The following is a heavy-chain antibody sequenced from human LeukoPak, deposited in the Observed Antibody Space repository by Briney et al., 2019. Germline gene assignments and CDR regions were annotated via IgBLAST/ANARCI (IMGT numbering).Heavy chain of an antibody. CDR3: AKDSSYYYDSSGYYY. CDR1: GFTFSSYA. CDR2: ISGSGGST. J-gene: IGHJ4*02. V-gene: IGHV3-23*01. D-gene: IGHD3-22*01. Sequence: GGSLRLSSAASGFTFSSYAMSWVRQAPGKGLEWVSAISGSGGSTYYADSVKGRFTISRDNSKNTLYLQMNSLRAEDTAVYYCAKDSSYYYDSSGYYYWGQGTLVTVSS.